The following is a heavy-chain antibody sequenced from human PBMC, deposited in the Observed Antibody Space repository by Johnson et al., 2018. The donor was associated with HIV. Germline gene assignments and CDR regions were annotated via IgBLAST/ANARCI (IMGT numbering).Heavy chain of an antibody. CDR2: MWYDGSNK. V-gene: IGHV3-33*01. J-gene: IGHJ3*02. D-gene: IGHD6-19*01. Sequence: QVQLMESGGGVVQPGRSLRLSCAASGFTFSTYGMHWVRQAPGKGLEWVAVMWYDGSNKYYADSMKGRFTISRDNSKNTLYLQTNSRRVDDTAVYYCARDREYGLAWGWALDIWGQGTMVTVSS. CDR1: GFTFSTYG. CDR3: ARDREYGLAWGWALDI.